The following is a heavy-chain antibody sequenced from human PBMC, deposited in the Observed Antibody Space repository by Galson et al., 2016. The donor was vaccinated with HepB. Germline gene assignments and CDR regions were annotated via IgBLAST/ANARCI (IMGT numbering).Heavy chain of an antibody. V-gene: IGHV3-48*02. CDR2: ISSSGTVI. CDR1: GFTYDSYG. J-gene: IGHJ5*02. D-gene: IGHD3-10*01. Sequence: SLRLSCAASGFTYDSYGMDWVRQAPGKGLEWIAYISSSGTVIFYADSVKGRFTIPRANAQNSLYLQMTSLRDEDTAVYYCTRDRLGFGELFGWFDPWGQGTLVTVSS. CDR3: TRDRLGFGELFGWFDP.